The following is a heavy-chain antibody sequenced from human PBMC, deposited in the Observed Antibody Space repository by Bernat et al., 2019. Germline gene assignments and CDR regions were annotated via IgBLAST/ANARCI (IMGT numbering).Heavy chain of an antibody. V-gene: IGHV3-23*01. CDR3: ARGGHYYDRKLDY. CDR1: GFTFSSYA. CDR2: ISGSGGST. Sequence: EVQLLESGGGLVQPGGSLRLSCAASGFTFSSYAMSWVRQAPGKGLEWVSAISGSGGSTYYADSVKGRFTISRDNSKNTLYLQMNSLRAEDTAVYYCARGGHYYDRKLDYWGQGTLVTVSS. J-gene: IGHJ4*02. D-gene: IGHD3-22*01.